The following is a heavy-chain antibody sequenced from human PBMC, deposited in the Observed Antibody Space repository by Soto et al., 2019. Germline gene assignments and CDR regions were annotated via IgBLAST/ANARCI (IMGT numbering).Heavy chain of an antibody. CDR1: GDTFNTYG. D-gene: IGHD3-22*01. Sequence: ASVEVSCAASGDTFNTYGIRCVRQAPGQGLEWMGWISAYNGNTNYAQKLQGRVTMTTDTSTSTAYMELRSLRSDDTAVYYCARAHYYDSSGYYYHWFDPWGQGTLVTVSS. CDR2: ISAYNGNT. CDR3: ARAHYYDSSGYYYHWFDP. V-gene: IGHV1-18*01. J-gene: IGHJ5*02.